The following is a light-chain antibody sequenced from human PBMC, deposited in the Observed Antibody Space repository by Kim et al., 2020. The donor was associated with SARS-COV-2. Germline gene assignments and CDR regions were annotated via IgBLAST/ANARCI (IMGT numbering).Light chain of an antibody. CDR1: FSNIGAGYD. CDR2: GHT. Sequence: QSVLTQPPSVSGAPGQRVTISCTGTFSNIGAGYDVHWYQQVPGTAPKLLIHGHTNRPSGVPDRFSGSKSDTSASLAITGLQAEDEADYYCQSYDSSLNSYVFGTGTKVTVL. CDR3: QSYDSSLNSYV. V-gene: IGLV1-40*01. J-gene: IGLJ1*01.